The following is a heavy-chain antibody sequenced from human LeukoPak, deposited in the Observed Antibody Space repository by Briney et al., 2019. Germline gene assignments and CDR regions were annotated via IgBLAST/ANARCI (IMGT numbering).Heavy chain of an antibody. V-gene: IGHV3-23*01. CDR2: ISASGGST. D-gene: IGHD2-2*01. CDR1: RFTFSSYD. CDR3: AKRSDCSSTSCYGEHYYYYYMDV. J-gene: IGHJ6*03. Sequence: GGSLRLSCAASRFTFSSYDMSWVRQAPGKGLEWVSGISASGGSTCYTDSVKGRFTISRDNSKNMLFLLMNSLRAEDTAVYYCAKRSDCSSTSCYGEHYYYYYMDVWGKGTTVTISS.